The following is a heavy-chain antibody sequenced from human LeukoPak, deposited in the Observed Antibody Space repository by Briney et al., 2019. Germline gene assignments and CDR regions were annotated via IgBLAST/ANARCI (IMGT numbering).Heavy chain of an antibody. V-gene: IGHV1-2*02. CDR3: ATDIRDSSSSFLVDY. D-gene: IGHD6-6*01. Sequence: ASVKVSCKASGYTFTGYYMHWVRQAPGQGLEWMGWINPNSGGTNYAQKFQGRVTMTRDTSISTAYMELSSLRSEDTAVYYCATDIRDSSSSFLVDYWGQGTLVTVSS. CDR1: GYTFTGYY. CDR2: INPNSGGT. J-gene: IGHJ4*02.